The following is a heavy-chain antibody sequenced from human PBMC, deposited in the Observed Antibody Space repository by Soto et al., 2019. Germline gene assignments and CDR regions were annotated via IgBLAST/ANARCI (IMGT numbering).Heavy chain of an antibody. Sequence: EVQLLESGGDLVQPGGSLRLSCAASGFTFSNKAMSWVRQAPGKGLEWVSAISGTGGDTYYADSVKGRFTISRDNSKNTMYVQMESLRAEDTAVYYCATGGLYYFDYWGQGTLVTVPS. V-gene: IGHV3-23*01. D-gene: IGHD6-25*01. J-gene: IGHJ4*02. CDR2: ISGTGGDT. CDR3: ATGGLYYFDY. CDR1: GFTFSNKA.